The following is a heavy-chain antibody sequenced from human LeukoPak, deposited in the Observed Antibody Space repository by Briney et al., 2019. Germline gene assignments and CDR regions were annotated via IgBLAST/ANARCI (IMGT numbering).Heavy chain of an antibody. V-gene: IGHV3-30*03. Sequence: GGSLRLSCAASGFTFSSYGMHWVRQAPGKGLEWVAVISYDGSNKYYADSVKGRFTISRDNSKNTLYLQMNSLRAEDTAVYYCARAVGVVTWYYFDYWGQGTLVTVSS. CDR3: ARAVGVVTWYYFDY. J-gene: IGHJ4*02. CDR1: GFTFSSYG. CDR2: ISYDGSNK. D-gene: IGHD3-3*01.